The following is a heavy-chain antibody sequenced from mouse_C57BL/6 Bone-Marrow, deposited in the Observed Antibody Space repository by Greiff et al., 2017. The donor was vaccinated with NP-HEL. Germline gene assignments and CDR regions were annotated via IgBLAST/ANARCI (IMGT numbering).Heavy chain of an antibody. CDR2: IDPEDGDT. Sequence: EVQLQQSGAELVRPGASVKLSCTASGFNIKDYYMHWVKQRPEQGLEWIGRIDPEDGDTEYAPKFQGKATMTADTSSNTAYLQLSSLTSEDTAVYYCTTPPGSSYDYAMDYWGQGTSVTVSS. CDR1: GFNIKDYY. J-gene: IGHJ4*01. CDR3: TTPPGSSYDYAMDY. D-gene: IGHD1-1*01. V-gene: IGHV14-1*01.